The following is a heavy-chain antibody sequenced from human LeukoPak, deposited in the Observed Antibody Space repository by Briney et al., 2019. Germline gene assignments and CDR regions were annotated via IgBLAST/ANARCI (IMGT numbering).Heavy chain of an antibody. Sequence: GGSLRLSCAASGFTFSNAWMSWVRQAPGKGLEWVGRIKSKTDGGTTDYAAPVKGRFTISRDDSKNTLYLQMNSLKTEDTAAYYCTTNHYGSGSYCRYWGQGTLVTVSS. V-gene: IGHV3-15*01. D-gene: IGHD3-10*01. CDR2: IKSKTDGGTT. J-gene: IGHJ4*02. CDR1: GFTFSNAW. CDR3: TTNHYGSGSYCRY.